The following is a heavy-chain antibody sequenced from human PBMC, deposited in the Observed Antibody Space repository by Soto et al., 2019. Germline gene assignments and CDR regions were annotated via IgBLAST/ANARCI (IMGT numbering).Heavy chain of an antibody. J-gene: IGHJ4*02. D-gene: IGHD3-22*01. V-gene: IGHV4-39*01. CDR2: IYYSGST. CDR3: ARQETTYYYDSSGYDY. CDR1: GGSISSSSYY. Sequence: SETLSLTCTVSGGSISSSSYYWGWIRQPPGKGLEWIGSIYYSGSTYYNPSLKSRVTISVDTSKNQFSLKLSSVTAADTAVYYCARQETTYYYDSSGYDYWGQGTLVTVSS.